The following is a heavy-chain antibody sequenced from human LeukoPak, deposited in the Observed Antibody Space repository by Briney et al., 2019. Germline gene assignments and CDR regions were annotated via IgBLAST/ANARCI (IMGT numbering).Heavy chain of an antibody. CDR2: IYYSGST. J-gene: IGHJ5*02. CDR3: ARSYYDFWSGQTWFDP. Sequence: PSETLSLTCTVSGGSISNYYWSWIRQPPGKGLEWIGYIYYSGSTNYNPSLKSRVTISVDTSRNQFSLKLSSVTAADTAVYYCARSYYDFWSGQTWFDPWGQGTLVTVSS. CDR1: GGSISNYY. D-gene: IGHD3-3*01. V-gene: IGHV4-59*08.